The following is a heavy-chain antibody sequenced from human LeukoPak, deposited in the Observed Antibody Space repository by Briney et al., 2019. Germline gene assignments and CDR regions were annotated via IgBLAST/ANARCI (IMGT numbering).Heavy chain of an antibody. Sequence: ASVKVSCKTSGYTFTTYSIHWVRQAPGQGLEWMAWINVGNGNTKYSQNFQGRLTITTDTSASTAYMELSSLRSEDTALYFCARDLIVYGSGSYFDYWGQGTLVTASS. D-gene: IGHD3-10*01. V-gene: IGHV1-3*01. CDR2: INVGNGNT. J-gene: IGHJ4*02. CDR1: GYTFTTYS. CDR3: ARDLIVYGSGSYFDY.